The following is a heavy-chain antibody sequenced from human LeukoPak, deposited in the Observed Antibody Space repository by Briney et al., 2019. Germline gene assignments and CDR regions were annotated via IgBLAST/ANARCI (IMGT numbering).Heavy chain of an antibody. CDR2: INTNTGNP. J-gene: IGHJ4*02. D-gene: IGHD6-19*01. CDR1: GYTFTSYA. CDR3: ARGGGATRRRSPIAVEDY. Sequence: ASVKVSCKASGYTFTSYAMNWVRQAPGQGLEWMGWINTNTGNPTYAQGFTGRFVFSLDTSVSTAYLQISSLKAEDTAVYYCARGGGATRRRSPIAVEDYWGQGTLVTVSS. V-gene: IGHV7-4-1*02.